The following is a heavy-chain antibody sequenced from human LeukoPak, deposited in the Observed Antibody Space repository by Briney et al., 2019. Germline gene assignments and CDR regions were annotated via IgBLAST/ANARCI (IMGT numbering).Heavy chain of an antibody. CDR2: IYTSGST. CDR1: GGSISSYY. Sequence: SETLSPTCTVSGGSISSYYWSWIRQPAGKGLEWIGRIYTSGSTNYNPSLKSRVTMSVDTSKNQFSLKLSSVTAADTAVYYCAREMKTNTYYMDVWGKGTTVTVSS. V-gene: IGHV4-4*07. J-gene: IGHJ6*03. CDR3: AREMKTNTYYMDV. D-gene: IGHD1-7*01.